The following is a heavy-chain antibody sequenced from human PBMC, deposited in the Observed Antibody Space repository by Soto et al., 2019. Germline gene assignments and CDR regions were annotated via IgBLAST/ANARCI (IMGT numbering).Heavy chain of an antibody. Sequence: PSETLSLTCTVSGASIINYYWAWIRQSPGGGLESIGYVSNTGSTNYSPSLKSRVTVSVDTSKNQFSLKLNSVTAADTAVYYCARSPDRYYFDYWGQGTLVTVSS. CDR3: ARSPDRYYFDY. J-gene: IGHJ4*02. CDR1: GASIINYY. V-gene: IGHV4-59*01. D-gene: IGHD3-16*02. CDR2: VSNTGST.